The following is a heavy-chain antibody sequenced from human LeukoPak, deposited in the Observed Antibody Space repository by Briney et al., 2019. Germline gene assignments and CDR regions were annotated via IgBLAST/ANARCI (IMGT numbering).Heavy chain of an antibody. Sequence: SETLSLTCTVSGGSISSSSYYWGWIRQPPGKGLEWIGSIYYSGSTYYNPSLKSRVTISVHTSKNQFSLKLSSVTAADTAVYYCARGSYGYIDQWGQGLLVTVSS. V-gene: IGHV4-39*07. J-gene: IGHJ4*02. CDR2: IYYSGST. CDR3: ARGSYGYIDQ. D-gene: IGHD3-16*01. CDR1: GGSISSSSYY.